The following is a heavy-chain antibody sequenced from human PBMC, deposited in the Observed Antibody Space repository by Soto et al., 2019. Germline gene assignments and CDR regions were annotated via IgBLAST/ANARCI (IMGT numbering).Heavy chain of an antibody. CDR3: ARTLGYSSGPFDY. CDR2: IFSNDEK. CDR1: GFSLSNARMG. V-gene: IGHV2-26*01. D-gene: IGHD6-19*01. J-gene: IGHJ4*02. Sequence: QVTLKESGPVLVKPTETLTLTCTVSGFSLSNARMGVSWIRQPPGKALEWLAHIFSNDEKSYSTSLKSRLTXYXDLXKSQVVRTMTNMDPVDTATYYCARTLGYSSGPFDYWGQGTLVTVSS.